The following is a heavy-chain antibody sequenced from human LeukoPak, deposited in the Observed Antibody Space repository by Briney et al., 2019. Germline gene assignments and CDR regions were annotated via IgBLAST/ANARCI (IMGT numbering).Heavy chain of an antibody. CDR1: GFTFSSYA. V-gene: IGHV3-23*01. CDR2: ISGSGGST. Sequence: GGSLRLSCAASGFTFSSYAMSWVRQAPGKGLEWVSAISGSGGSTYYADSVKGRFTISRDNSKNTLYLQMNSLRAEDTAVYYCAKEPIAVAGYYYYGMDVWGQGTTVSVSS. CDR3: AKEPIAVAGYYYYGMDV. J-gene: IGHJ6*02. D-gene: IGHD6-19*01.